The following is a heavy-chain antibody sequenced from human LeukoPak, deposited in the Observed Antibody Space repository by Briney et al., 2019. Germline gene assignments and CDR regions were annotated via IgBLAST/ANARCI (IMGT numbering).Heavy chain of an antibody. J-gene: IGHJ5*02. D-gene: IGHD3-10*02. Sequence: PSETLSLTCTVSGGPLSSSSYYWGWIRQPPGKGLEWIGSIYYSGSTYYNPSLKSRVTMSVDTSKNQFSLKLSSVTAADTAVYYCARDVRTWFDPWGQGTLVTVSS. CDR2: IYYSGST. CDR1: GGPLSSSSYY. V-gene: IGHV4-39*07. CDR3: ARDVRTWFDP.